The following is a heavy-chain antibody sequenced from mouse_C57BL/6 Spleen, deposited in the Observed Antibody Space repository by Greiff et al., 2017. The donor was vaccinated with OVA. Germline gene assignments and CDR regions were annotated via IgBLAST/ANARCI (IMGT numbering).Heavy chain of an antibody. CDR2: IDPANGNT. CDR1: GFNIKNTY. D-gene: IGHD4-1*02. Sequence: DVKLQESVAELVRPGASVKLSCTASGFNIKNTYMHWVKQRPEQGLEWIGRIDPANGNTKYAPKFQGKATITADTSSNTAYLQLSSLTSEDTAIYYCASPQLGPYYFDYWGQGTTLTVSS. V-gene: IGHV14-3*01. CDR3: ASPQLGPYYFDY. J-gene: IGHJ2*01.